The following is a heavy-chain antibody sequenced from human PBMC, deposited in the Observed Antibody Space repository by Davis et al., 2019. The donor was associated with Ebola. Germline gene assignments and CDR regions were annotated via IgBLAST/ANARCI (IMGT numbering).Heavy chain of an antibody. D-gene: IGHD5-12*01. CDR1: GGSFSGYY. V-gene: IGHV4-34*01. Sequence: MPSETLSLTCAVYGGSFSGYYWSWIRQPPGKGLEWIGEINHSGSTNYNPSLKSRVTISVDTSKNQFSLKLSSVTAADTAVYYCARRIRGATIRPFDYWGQGTLVTVSS. CDR3: ARRIRGATIRPFDY. CDR2: INHSGST. J-gene: IGHJ4*02.